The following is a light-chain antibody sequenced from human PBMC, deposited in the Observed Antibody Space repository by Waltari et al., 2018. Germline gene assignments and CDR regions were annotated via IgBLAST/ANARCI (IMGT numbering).Light chain of an antibody. Sequence: DIQMTQSPSSVSASVGDRINITCRASQDIGNWLAWYQQKPGTAPKLLIYAASRLQREVPARLSGSGFGTDFTLTIVSLQPEDFATYFCQQANTFPPGVTFGGGTKVEI. CDR3: QQANTFPPGVT. V-gene: IGKV1D-12*01. CDR2: AAS. CDR1: QDIGNW. J-gene: IGKJ4*01.